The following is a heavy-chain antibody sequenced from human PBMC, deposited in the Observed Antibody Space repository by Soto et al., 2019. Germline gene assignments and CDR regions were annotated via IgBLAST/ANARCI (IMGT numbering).Heavy chain of an antibody. CDR1: GGSISSSNW. D-gene: IGHD3-10*01. Sequence: SETLSLTCAVSGGSISSSNWWSWVRQPPGKGLEWIGEIYHSGSTNYNPSLKSRVTISVDKSKNQFSLKLSSVTAADTAVYYCASTPRVYGSGSYYIWFDPWGQGTLVTAPQ. J-gene: IGHJ5*02. CDR2: IYHSGST. V-gene: IGHV4-4*02. CDR3: ASTPRVYGSGSYYIWFDP.